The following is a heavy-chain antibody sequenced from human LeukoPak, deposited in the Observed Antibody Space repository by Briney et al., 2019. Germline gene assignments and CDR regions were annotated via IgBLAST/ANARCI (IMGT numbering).Heavy chain of an antibody. V-gene: IGHV3-11*04. CDR2: ISSSGTTI. CDR3: ARPRSGWDS. D-gene: IGHD6-19*01. Sequence: GGSLRLSCAASGFTFSDYYMTWIRQAPGKGLEWISYISSSGTTIYYADSVKGRFTISRDNAKNSLSLEMNSLRVEDTAVYFCARPRSGWDSWGQGTLVTVSS. J-gene: IGHJ4*02. CDR1: GFTFSDYY.